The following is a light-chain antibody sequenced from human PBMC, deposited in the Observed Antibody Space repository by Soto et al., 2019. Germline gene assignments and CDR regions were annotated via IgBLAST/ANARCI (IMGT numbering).Light chain of an antibody. CDR1: SSDVGGYNY. J-gene: IGLJ1*01. Sequence: QSVLTQPASVSGSPGQSITISCTGTSSDVGGYNYVSWYQQHPGKVPKLMIYDVSNRPSGVSNRFSGSKSGNTASLTISGLQAEDESDYYCSSHTSSGTYIFGTGTKVTV. CDR3: SSHTSSGTYI. CDR2: DVS. V-gene: IGLV2-14*01.